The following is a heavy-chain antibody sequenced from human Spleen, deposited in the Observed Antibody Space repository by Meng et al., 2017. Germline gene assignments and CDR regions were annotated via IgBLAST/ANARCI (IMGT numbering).Heavy chain of an antibody. Sequence: GESLKISCAASGFTFSSYAMSWVRQAPGKGLEWVAVMSYDGGVKYYADSVKGRFTVSRDISKDTLYLQMNSLRPDDTAVFYCGRAMKANVGATRGAFDIWGQGTMVTVS. J-gene: IGHJ3*02. V-gene: IGHV3-30*01. CDR3: GRAMKANVGATRGAFDI. D-gene: IGHD1-26*01. CDR1: GFTFSSYA. CDR2: MSYDGGVK.